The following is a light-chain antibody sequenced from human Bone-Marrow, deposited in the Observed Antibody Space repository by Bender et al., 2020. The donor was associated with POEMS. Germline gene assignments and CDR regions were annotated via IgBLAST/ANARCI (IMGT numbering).Light chain of an antibody. CDR1: ASNIEYNA. Sequence: QSVLTQPPSASGTPGQRVTISCSGSASNIEYNAVNWYQQVPGTAPKLLIYYNNQRPSGVPGRFSGSKSGTSASLAISGLQSEDEADYYCSSWDDSLNGRVFGGGTKLPVL. CDR2: YNN. V-gene: IGLV1-44*01. J-gene: IGLJ3*02. CDR3: SSWDDSLNGRV.